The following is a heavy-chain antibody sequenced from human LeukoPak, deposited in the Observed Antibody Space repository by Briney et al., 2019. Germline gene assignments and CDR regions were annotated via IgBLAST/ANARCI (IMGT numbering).Heavy chain of an antibody. V-gene: IGHV3-20*04. CDR3: ARGRDVYYYGSGSYGVGAFDI. D-gene: IGHD3-10*01. Sequence: GGSLRLSCAASGFTFDDYGMSWVRQAPGKGLEWVSGINWNGGSTDYAESVKGRFTISRDNAKNSLYMQMNSLRAEDTALYYCARGRDVYYYGSGSYGVGAFDIWGQGTMVTVSS. CDR2: INWNGGST. CDR1: GFTFDDYG. J-gene: IGHJ3*02.